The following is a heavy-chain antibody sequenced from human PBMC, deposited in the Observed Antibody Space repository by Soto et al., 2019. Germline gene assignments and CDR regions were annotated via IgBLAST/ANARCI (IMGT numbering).Heavy chain of an antibody. V-gene: IGHV3-33*01. CDR1: GFSFSDYV. CDR3: ARDQGGQSGNFIFDT. D-gene: IGHD3-16*01. Sequence: GGSLRLSCAASGFSFSDYVMHWVRQAPCKGLDWVAVMWYHGRDLFYADSVKGRFTISRDNSKNTLYLQMNSLRAEDTAVYYCARDQGGQSGNFIFDTWGQGTLVTVSS. CDR2: MWYHGRDL. J-gene: IGHJ4*02.